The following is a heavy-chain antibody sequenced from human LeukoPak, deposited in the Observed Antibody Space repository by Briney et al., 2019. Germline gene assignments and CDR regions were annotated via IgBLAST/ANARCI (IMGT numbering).Heavy chain of an antibody. CDR2: IYYSGST. D-gene: IGHD2-2*01. V-gene: IGHV4-39*07. Sequence: SETLSLTCTVSGGSISSSSYYWGWIRQPPGKKLEWIGSIYYSGSTYYNPSLKSRVTISVDTSKNQFSLKLSSVTAADTAVYYCARSIVVVPAAPDYYMDVWGKGTTVTVSS. J-gene: IGHJ6*03. CDR1: GGSISSSSYY. CDR3: ARSIVVVPAAPDYYMDV.